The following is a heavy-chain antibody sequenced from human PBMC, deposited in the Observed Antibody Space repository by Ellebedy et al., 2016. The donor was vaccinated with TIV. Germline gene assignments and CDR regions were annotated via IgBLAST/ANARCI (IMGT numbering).Heavy chain of an antibody. CDR3: ARLGSCSSARCIPDS. D-gene: IGHD2-2*01. CDR2: IYYSGST. V-gene: IGHV4-39*06. CDR1: GGSFSGYY. Sequence: SETLSLTCAVYGGSFSGYYWGWIRQPPGKGLEWIGSIYYSGSTYYNPSLKSRVTISLDTSRNQFPLMLRSVTAADTAVYYCARLGSCSSARCIPDSWGQGTLVIVSS. J-gene: IGHJ4*02.